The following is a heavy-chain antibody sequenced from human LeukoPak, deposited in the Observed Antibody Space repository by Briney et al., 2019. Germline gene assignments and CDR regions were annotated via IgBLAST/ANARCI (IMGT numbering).Heavy chain of an antibody. D-gene: IGHD1-14*01. Sequence: PGGSLRLSCTASGFNFNDYDINWVRQVPGKGLEWVSGINWNSVHIGYADSVRGRFTISRDNAQRSVYLQIFSLRPEDTALYYCSTSRPDRFLDSWGQGTLVTVPT. V-gene: IGHV3-9*01. CDR1: GFNFNDYD. CDR2: INWNSVHI. CDR3: STSRPDRFLDS. J-gene: IGHJ4*02.